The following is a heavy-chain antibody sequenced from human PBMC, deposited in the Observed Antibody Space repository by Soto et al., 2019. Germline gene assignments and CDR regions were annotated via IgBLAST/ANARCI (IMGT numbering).Heavy chain of an antibody. J-gene: IGHJ3*02. V-gene: IGHV5-51*01. CDR1: GYRFTSYW. CDR2: IYPGDSDT. D-gene: IGHD2-15*01. CDR3: ASGGSRGPRVPDAFDI. Sequence: PGESLKISCKGSGYRFTSYWIGWVRQMPGKGLEWMGIIYPGDSDTRYSPSFQGQVTISADKSISTAYLQWSSLKASDTAMYYCASGGSRGPRVPDAFDIWGQGTMVTVSS.